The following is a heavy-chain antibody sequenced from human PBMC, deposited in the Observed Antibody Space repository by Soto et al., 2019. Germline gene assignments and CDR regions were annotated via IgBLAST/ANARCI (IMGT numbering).Heavy chain of an antibody. CDR1: GFTFSSYA. D-gene: IGHD6-13*01. CDR2: ISYDGSNK. V-gene: IGHV3-30-3*01. Sequence: GGSLRLSCAASGFTFSSYAMHWVRQAPGKGLEWVAVISYDGSNKYYADSVKGRFTISRDNSKNTLYLQMNSLRAEDTAVYYCARFIAAAGTNYFDYWGQGTVVTVSS. CDR3: ARFIAAAGTNYFDY. J-gene: IGHJ4*02.